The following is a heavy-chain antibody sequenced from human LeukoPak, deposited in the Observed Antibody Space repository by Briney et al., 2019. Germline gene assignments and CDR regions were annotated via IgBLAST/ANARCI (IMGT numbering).Heavy chain of an antibody. CDR3: ARTYYDFWSGSGLDY. D-gene: IGHD3-3*01. V-gene: IGHV3-30-3*01. CDR1: GFTFSSYA. J-gene: IGHJ4*02. CDR2: ISYDGSNK. Sequence: PGGSLRLSCAASGFTFSSYAMHWVRQAPGKGLEWVAVISYDGSNKYYADSVKGRFTISRDNSKNTLYLQMNSLRAEDTAVYYCARTYYDFWSGSGLDYWGQGTLVTVSS.